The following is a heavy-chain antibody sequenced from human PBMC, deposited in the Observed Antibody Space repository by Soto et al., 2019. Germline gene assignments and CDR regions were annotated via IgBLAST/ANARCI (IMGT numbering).Heavy chain of an antibody. CDR1: GGTFSSYA. CDR2: IIPIFGTA. J-gene: IGHJ4*02. V-gene: IGHV1-69*01. CDR3: ARGRLSSYYYDSSGYPYYFDY. Sequence: QVQLVQSGAEVQKPGSSVKVSCKASGGTFSSYAISWVRQAPGQGLEWMGGIIPIFGTANYAQKFQGRVTITADESTSTAYMELSSLRSEDTAVYYCARGRLSSYYYDSSGYPYYFDYWGQGTLVTVSS. D-gene: IGHD3-22*01.